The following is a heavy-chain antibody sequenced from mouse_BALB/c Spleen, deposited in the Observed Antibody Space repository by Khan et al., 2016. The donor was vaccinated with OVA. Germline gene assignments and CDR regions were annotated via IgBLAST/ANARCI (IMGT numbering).Heavy chain of an antibody. CDR2: ISSSGST. J-gene: IGHJ4*01. CDR3: ARDGSRYNYAIDY. CDR1: SYSITSDYA. D-gene: IGHD2-3*01. Sequence: EVKLLESGPGLVKPSQSLSLTCTVTSYSITSDYAWNWIRQFPGNKLEWMGYISSSGSTNYNPALKSRISITRDKSKNQFFLQLNSVTTEDTATYYCARDGSRYNYAIDYWGQGTSVTVSS. V-gene: IGHV3-2*02.